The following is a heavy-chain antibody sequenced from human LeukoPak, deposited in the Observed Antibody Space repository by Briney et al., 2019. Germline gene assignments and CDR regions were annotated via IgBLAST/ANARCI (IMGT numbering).Heavy chain of an antibody. CDR2: FGPEDGET. D-gene: IGHD3-10*01. J-gene: IGHJ4*02. V-gene: IGHV1-24*01. Sequence: ASVKVSCKVSGYTLTELSMHWVRQAPGKGLEWMGGFGPEDGETIYAQKFQGRVTMTEDTSTDTAYMELSSLRSEDTAVYYCATDYYGSGSYSYWGQGTLVTVSS. CDR3: ATDYYGSGSYSY. CDR1: GYTLTELS.